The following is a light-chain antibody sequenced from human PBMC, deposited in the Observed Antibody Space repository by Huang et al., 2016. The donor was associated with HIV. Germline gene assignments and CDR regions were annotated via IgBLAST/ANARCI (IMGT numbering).Light chain of an antibody. CDR1: QSLLHSNGYNY. V-gene: IGKV2-28*01. Sequence: DIVMTQSPLFLPVTPGEPASISCRSSQSLLHSNGYNYLDWYLQKPGQSPQLLIYFGSNRASGVPDRFSASGSGTDFTLKISRVEAEDVGVYYCMQALQTELTFGGGTKVEIK. CDR3: MQALQTELT. CDR2: FGS. J-gene: IGKJ4*01.